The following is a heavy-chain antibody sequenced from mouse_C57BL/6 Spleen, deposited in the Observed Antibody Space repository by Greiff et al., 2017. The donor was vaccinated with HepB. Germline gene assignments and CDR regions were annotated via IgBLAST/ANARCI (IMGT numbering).Heavy chain of an antibody. V-gene: IGHV1-82*01. J-gene: IGHJ2*01. CDR2: IYPGDGDT. D-gene: IGHD6-1*01. Sequence: QVQLKESGPELVKPGASVKISCKASGYAFSSSWMNWVKQRPGKGLEWIGRIYPGDGDTNYNGKFKGKATLTADKSSSTAYMQLSSLTSEDSAVYFWAQDDGGDRANYFDYGGQGTTLTVSP. CDR3: AQDDGGDRANYFDY. CDR1: GYAFSSSW.